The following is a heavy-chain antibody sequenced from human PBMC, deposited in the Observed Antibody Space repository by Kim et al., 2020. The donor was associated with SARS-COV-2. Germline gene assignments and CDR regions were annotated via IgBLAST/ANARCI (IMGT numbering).Heavy chain of an antibody. V-gene: IGHV4-4*02. D-gene: IGHD6-19*01. CDR2: IYHSGST. CDR1: GGSISSSNW. J-gene: IGHJ6*02. CDR3: ARENQWLAGPPEINYGMDV. Sequence: SETLSLTCAVSGGSISSSNWWSWVRQPPGKGLEWIGEIYHSGSTNYNPSLKSRVTISVDKSKNQFSLKLSSVTAADTAVYYCARENQWLAGPPEINYGMDVWGQGTTVTVSS.